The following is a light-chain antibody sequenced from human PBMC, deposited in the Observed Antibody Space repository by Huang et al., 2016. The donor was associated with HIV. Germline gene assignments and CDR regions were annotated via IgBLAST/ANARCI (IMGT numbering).Light chain of an antibody. CDR1: QDINNF. J-gene: IGKJ3*01. Sequence: IRMTQSPSSLSASTGDRVTIPCRANQDINNFLAGYQQRPGSVPKLLIYAASTLQSGVPSRCSGNGSGTDFTLTIGCLHSEDVATYYCQQYDIHPLTFGPGTRVDIK. CDR2: AAS. V-gene: IGKV1-8*01. CDR3: QQYDIHPLT.